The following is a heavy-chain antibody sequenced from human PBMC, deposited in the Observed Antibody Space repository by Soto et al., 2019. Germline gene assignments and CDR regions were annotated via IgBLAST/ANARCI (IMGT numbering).Heavy chain of an antibody. CDR1: GGSISSSNW. V-gene: IGHV4-4*02. D-gene: IGHD6-13*01. CDR2: IYHSGST. CDR3: AGGRVASSSWFFDY. J-gene: IGHJ4*02. Sequence: QVQLQESGPGLVKPSGTLSLTCAVSGGSISSSNWWSWVRQPPGKGLEWIGEIYHSGSTNYNPSRNRRVTSSVDKTKNHCSLKPSSGTAADTAVYYCAGGRVASSSWFFDYWGQGTLVTVSS.